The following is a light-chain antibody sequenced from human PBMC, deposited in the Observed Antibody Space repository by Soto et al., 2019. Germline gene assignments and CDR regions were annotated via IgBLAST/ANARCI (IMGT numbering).Light chain of an antibody. V-gene: IGLV2-8*01. J-gene: IGLJ2*01. CDR3: SSYAGNNNLV. Sequence: QSALTQPPSASGSSGQSVTISCTGTSSDVGRYNYVSWYQQYPGKAPKLMIFEVSKRPSGAPDRFSGSKSGNTASLTVSGLQGEDEADYYCSSYAGNNNLVFGGGTKLTVL. CDR1: SSDVGRYNY. CDR2: EVS.